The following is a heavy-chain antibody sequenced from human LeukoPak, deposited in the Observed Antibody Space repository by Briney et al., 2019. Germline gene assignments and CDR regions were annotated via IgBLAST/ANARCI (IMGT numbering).Heavy chain of an antibody. CDR1: GFTFSSYA. CDR3: ARVSISVVFDY. CDR2: ISGSGGST. J-gene: IGHJ4*02. D-gene: IGHD2-2*01. Sequence: GGSLRLSCAASGFTFSSYAMSWVRQAPGKGLEWVSAISGSGGSTYYADSVKGRFTISRDNAKNSLYLQMNSLRAEDTAVYYCARVSISVVFDYWGQGTLVTVSS. V-gene: IGHV3-23*01.